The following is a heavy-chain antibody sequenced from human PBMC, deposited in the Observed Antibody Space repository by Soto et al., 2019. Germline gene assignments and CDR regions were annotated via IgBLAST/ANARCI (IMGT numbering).Heavy chain of an antibody. Sequence: QVQLVESGGGVVQPGRSLRLSCAASGFTFSYYGIHWVRQAPGKGLEGVAVSSYDGSNKYYAKSVKGRFTISRDNSKNTLYLQMNSLRADDTAVYYCAKEGGISVVGMVYLSQKYFDYWGQGTLVTVSS. CDR2: SSYDGSNK. CDR3: AKEGGISVVGMVYLSQKYFDY. J-gene: IGHJ4*02. V-gene: IGHV3-30*18. CDR1: GFTFSYYG. D-gene: IGHD2-8*01.